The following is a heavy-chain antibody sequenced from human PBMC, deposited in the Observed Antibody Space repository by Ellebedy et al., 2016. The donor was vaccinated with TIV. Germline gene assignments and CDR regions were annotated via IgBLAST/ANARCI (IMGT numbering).Heavy chain of an antibody. CDR1: GFTFSRYS. J-gene: IGHJ4*02. D-gene: IGHD1-26*01. Sequence: GGSLRLSCAASGFTFSRYSMNWVRQAPGKGLEWVSFISSRSDSIFYADSVKGRFTISSDNTKNTVYLQMNSLTAEDTAVYYCARGSGSYSGTDYWGQGTLVTVSS. CDR3: ARGSGSYSGTDY. CDR2: ISSRSDSI. V-gene: IGHV3-48*04.